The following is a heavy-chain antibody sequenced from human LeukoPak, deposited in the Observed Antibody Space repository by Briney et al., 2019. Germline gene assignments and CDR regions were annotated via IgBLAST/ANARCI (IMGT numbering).Heavy chain of an antibody. CDR1: GFTFSNYW. Sequence: GGSLRLSCAASGFTFSNYWVHWVRQAPGKGLVWVSRINRDGSTTKYANSVKGRFTVSRDNAKNTLNLQMNSLRAEDTAVYYCARDKKSGESSEIDYWGQGTLVTVSS. CDR2: INRDGSTT. J-gene: IGHJ4*02. D-gene: IGHD3-10*01. CDR3: ARDKKSGESSEIDY. V-gene: IGHV3-74*03.